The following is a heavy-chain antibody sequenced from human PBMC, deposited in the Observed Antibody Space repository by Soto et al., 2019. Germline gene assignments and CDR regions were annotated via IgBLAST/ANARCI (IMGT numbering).Heavy chain of an antibody. J-gene: IGHJ5*02. D-gene: IGHD3-3*01. V-gene: IGHV3-7*01. CDR3: ARDRIRAEIWRGSEGHRCAP. CDR2: IKQDGSEK. Sequence: GGSLRLSCVGSGFTFGSYWMSWVRQAPGKGLEWVANIKQDGSEKYYVDSVKGRFTISRDNAKNSVHLQMNSLRPEDTAVYYCARDRIRAEIWRGSEGHRCAPWGLRTRFTVS. CDR1: GFTFGSYW.